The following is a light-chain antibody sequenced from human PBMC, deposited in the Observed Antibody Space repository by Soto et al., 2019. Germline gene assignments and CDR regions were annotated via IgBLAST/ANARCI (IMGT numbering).Light chain of an antibody. Sequence: EIVLTQSPGTLSLSPGERATLSCRASQSVSSSYLAWYQQKPGQAPRLLVYGASSRATGIPDRFSGSGSGTDFTLTISSLQSEDSAVYYCHQYSNWPPWTFCPGANVDTK. V-gene: IGKV3-20*01. CDR1: QSVSSSY. J-gene: IGKJ1*01. CDR2: GAS. CDR3: HQYSNWPPWT.